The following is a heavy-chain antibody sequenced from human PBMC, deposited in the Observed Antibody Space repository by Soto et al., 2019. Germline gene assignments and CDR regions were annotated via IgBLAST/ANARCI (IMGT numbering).Heavy chain of an antibody. D-gene: IGHD3-10*01. CDR1: GFTFSSYS. V-gene: IGHV3-21*01. Sequence: PGGSLRLSCAASGFTFSSYSMNWVRQAPGKGLEWVSSISSSSSYIYYADSVKGRFTISRDNAKNSLYLQMNSLRAEDTAVYYCARKGEEFGELPPYFDYWGQGTLVTVSS. CDR3: ARKGEEFGELPPYFDY. CDR2: ISSSSSYI. J-gene: IGHJ4*02.